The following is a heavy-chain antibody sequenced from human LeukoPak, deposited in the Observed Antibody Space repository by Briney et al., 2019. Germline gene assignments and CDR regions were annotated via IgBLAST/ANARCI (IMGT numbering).Heavy chain of an antibody. CDR1: GGSISSGGYS. V-gene: IGHV4-30-2*01. CDR3: ARGNGYYDSSGYSLSWFDP. Sequence: SQTLSLTCAVSGGSISSGGYSWSWIRQPPGKGLEWIGEINHSGSTNYNPSLKSRVTISVDTSKNQFSLKLSSVTAADTAVYYCARGNGYYDSSGYSLSWFDPWGQGTLVTVSS. D-gene: IGHD3-22*01. CDR2: INHSGST. J-gene: IGHJ5*02.